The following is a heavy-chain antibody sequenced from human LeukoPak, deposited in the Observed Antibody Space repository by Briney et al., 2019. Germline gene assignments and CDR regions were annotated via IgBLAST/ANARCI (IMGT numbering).Heavy chain of an antibody. CDR1: GFTFRRYD. D-gene: IGHD3-9*01. J-gene: IGHJ4*02. CDR2: TSSSSISI. CDR3: ARVYDVLTGGFDY. Sequence: GGSLRLSCAASGFTFRRYDMNWVRQAPGKGLEWVSSTSSSSISINYADSVRDRFTISRDNARELLYLQMHNLRSEDTAVYYCARVYDVLTGGFDYWGQGVLVTVSS. V-gene: IGHV3-21*01.